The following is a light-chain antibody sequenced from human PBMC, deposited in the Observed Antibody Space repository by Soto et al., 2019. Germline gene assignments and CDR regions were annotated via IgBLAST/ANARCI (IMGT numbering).Light chain of an antibody. J-gene: IGKJ5*01. CDR3: QQSYSTLSIT. Sequence: DIQMTQSPSSLSASVGDRVTITCRASQSISSYLNWYQQKPWKAPKPLIYAASSLQSGVPSRFGGSGSGTEFTLTISSLPPEDFATYYCQQSYSTLSITVGQGTRLEIK. CDR2: AAS. CDR1: QSISSY. V-gene: IGKV1-39*01.